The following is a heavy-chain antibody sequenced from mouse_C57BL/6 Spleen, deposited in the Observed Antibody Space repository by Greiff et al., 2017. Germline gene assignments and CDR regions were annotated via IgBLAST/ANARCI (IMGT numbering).Heavy chain of an antibody. CDR3: ARDYYGQGDFDY. V-gene: IGHV1-55*01. Sequence: QVQLQQPGAELVKPGASVKMSCKASGYPFTSYWITWVKQRPGQGLEWIGDIYPGSGSNNYNEKFKSKATLTVDTSSSTAYMQLSSLTSEASAVYYCARDYYGQGDFDYWGQGTTLTVSS. CDR1: GYPFTSYW. CDR2: IYPGSGSN. J-gene: IGHJ2*01. D-gene: IGHD1-2*01.